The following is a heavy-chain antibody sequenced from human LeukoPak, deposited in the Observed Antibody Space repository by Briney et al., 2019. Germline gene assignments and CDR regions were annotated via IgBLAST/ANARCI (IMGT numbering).Heavy chain of an antibody. CDR2: INHSGST. CDR1: GGSFSGYY. J-gene: IGHJ6*02. V-gene: IGHV4-34*01. Sequence: PSETLSLTCAVYGGSFSGYYWSWIRQPPGKGLEWIGEINHSGSTNYNPSLKSRVTISVDTSKNQFSLKLSSVTAADTAVYYCARGLRDGMDVWGQGTTVTVSS. D-gene: IGHD2-15*01. CDR3: ARGLRDGMDV.